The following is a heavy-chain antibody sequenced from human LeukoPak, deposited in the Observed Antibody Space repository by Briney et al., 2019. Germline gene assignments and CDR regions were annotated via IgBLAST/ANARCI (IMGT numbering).Heavy chain of an antibody. CDR3: ARVLDYGDSGNWFDP. CDR2: INPNSGGT. Sequence: GASVKVSCKPSGYTFTGYYMHWARQAPGQGLEWMGWINPNSGGTNYAQKFQGRVTMTRDTSISTAYMELSRLRSDDTAVYYCARVLDYGDSGNWFDPWGQGTLVTVSS. CDR1: GYTFTGYY. V-gene: IGHV1-2*02. D-gene: IGHD4-17*01. J-gene: IGHJ5*02.